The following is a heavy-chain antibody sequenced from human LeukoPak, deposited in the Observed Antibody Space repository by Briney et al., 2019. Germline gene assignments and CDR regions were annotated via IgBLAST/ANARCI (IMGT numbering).Heavy chain of an antibody. J-gene: IGHJ6*02. Sequence: PGESLRLSCAASGFTFNGSDMHWVRQASGKGLEWVGRMRSTANSYATAYDESVKGRFSISRDDSKNTAYLQMKSLKTEDTAVYYCTRLTMATDYSGMDVWGQGTTVTVSS. D-gene: IGHD3-10*01. V-gene: IGHV3-73*01. CDR3: TRLTMATDYSGMDV. CDR1: GFTFNGSD. CDR2: MRSTANSYAT.